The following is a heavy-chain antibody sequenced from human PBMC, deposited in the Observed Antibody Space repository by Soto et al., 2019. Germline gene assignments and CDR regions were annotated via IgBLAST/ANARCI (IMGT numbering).Heavy chain of an antibody. CDR2: IWYDGSNK. Sequence: QVQLVESGGGVVQPGRSLRLSCAASGFTFSSYGMHWVRQAPGKGLEWVAVIWYDGSNKYYADSVKGRFTISRDNSKNTLYLQMNSLRAEDTAVYYCARENGDSLHDAFDIWGQGTMVTVSS. V-gene: IGHV3-33*01. CDR3: ARENGDSLHDAFDI. D-gene: IGHD4-17*01. CDR1: GFTFSSYG. J-gene: IGHJ3*02.